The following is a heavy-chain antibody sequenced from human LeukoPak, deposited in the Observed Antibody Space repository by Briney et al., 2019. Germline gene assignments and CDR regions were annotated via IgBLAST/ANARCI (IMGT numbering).Heavy chain of an antibody. J-gene: IGHJ4*02. CDR2: IKSKTDGGTT. Sequence: PGGSLRLSCAASGFTFSNAWMGWVRQAPGKGLEWVGRIKSKTDGGTTDYAAPVKGRFTISRDDSKNTLYLQMNSLKTEDTAVYYCTTTSIAVAGPFDYWGQGTLVTVSS. D-gene: IGHD6-19*01. CDR3: TTTSIAVAGPFDY. CDR1: GFTFSNAW. V-gene: IGHV3-15*01.